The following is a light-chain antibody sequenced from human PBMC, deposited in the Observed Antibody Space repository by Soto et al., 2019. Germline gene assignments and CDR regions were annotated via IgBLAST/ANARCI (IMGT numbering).Light chain of an antibody. CDR1: QSISSW. CDR2: KAS. V-gene: IGKV1-5*03. J-gene: IGKJ1*01. CDR3: HQYNSLWT. Sequence: DIQMTQSPSTLSVSVGDRVTITCRASQSISSWLAWYQQKPGKATKLLIYKASRLESGVPSRFSGSGSGKEFTLISSRLQTDDVATYYCHQYNSLWTFGQGTKVETK.